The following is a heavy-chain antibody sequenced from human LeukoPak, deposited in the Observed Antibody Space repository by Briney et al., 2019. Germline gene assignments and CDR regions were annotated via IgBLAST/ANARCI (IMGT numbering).Heavy chain of an antibody. D-gene: IGHD2-15*01. J-gene: IGHJ4*02. CDR3: ARDAHYCSGGSCYSGFYY. V-gene: IGHV1-69*05. Sequence: SVKVSCKASGGTFSSYAISWVRQPPGQGLEWMGGIIPIFGTANYAQKFQGRVTITTDESTSTAYMELSSLRSEDTAVYYCARDAHYCSGGSCYSGFYYWGQGTLVTVSS. CDR2: IIPIFGTA. CDR1: GGTFSSYA.